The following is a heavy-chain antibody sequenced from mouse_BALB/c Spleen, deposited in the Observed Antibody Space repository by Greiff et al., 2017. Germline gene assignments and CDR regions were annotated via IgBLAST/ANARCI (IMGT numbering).Heavy chain of an antibody. J-gene: IGHJ3*01. V-gene: IGHV5-4*02. CDR3: ARDEGLRRAWFAY. CDR2: ISDGGSYT. Sequence: EVMLVESGGGLVKPGGSLKLSCAASGFTFSDYYMYWVRQTPEKRLEWVATISDGGSYTYYPDSVKGRFTISRDNAKNNLYLQMSSLKSEDTAMYYCARDEGLRRAWFAYWGQGTLVTVSA. CDR1: GFTFSDYY. D-gene: IGHD2-4*01.